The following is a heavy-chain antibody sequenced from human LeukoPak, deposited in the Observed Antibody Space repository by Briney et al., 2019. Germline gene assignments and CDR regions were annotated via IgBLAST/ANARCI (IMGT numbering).Heavy chain of an antibody. D-gene: IGHD3-22*01. CDR3: ARGRYYYDSSDGSFDI. V-gene: IGHV3-21*01. CDR1: GFTFSNYS. J-gene: IGHJ3*02. Sequence: GGSLRLSCAASGFTFSNYSMNWVRQAPGKGLEWVSSISSSSSYIYYADSVKGRFTISRDNAKNSLYLQMNSLRAEDTAVYYCARGRYYYDSSDGSFDIWGQGTMVTVSS. CDR2: ISSSSSYI.